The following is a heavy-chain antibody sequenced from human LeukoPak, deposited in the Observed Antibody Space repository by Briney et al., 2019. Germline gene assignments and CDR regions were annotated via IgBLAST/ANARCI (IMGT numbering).Heavy chain of an antibody. J-gene: IGHJ5*02. Sequence: ASVKVSCKASGYTFTDYAISWVRQAPGQGLEWMVWISVYNGNTNYAEKVQGRVTMTTDTSTNTAYMELRSLRSDDTAVYYCARDYCTNSLCYNNWFDPWGQGTLVTVSS. CDR1: GYTFTDYA. D-gene: IGHD2-8*01. CDR3: ARDYCTNSLCYNNWFDP. CDR2: ISVYNGNT. V-gene: IGHV1-18*01.